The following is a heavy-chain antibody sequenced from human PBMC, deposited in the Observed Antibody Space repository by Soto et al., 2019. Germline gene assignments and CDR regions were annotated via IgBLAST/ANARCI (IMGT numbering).Heavy chain of an antibody. CDR3: ARGGRYTYGHFDY. CDR2: LTPSSGTT. D-gene: IGHD5-18*01. CDR1: GYSFTTFY. J-gene: IGHJ4*02. V-gene: IGHV1-46*01. Sequence: QVQLVQSGAEVKKPGASVKISCKASGYSFTTFYVHWVRQAPGQGPEWMGVLTPSSGTTPFAPQFQARVTMTRDTSTSTVYMDLSSLRSEDTAVYYCARGGRYTYGHFDYWGQGTLVTVSS.